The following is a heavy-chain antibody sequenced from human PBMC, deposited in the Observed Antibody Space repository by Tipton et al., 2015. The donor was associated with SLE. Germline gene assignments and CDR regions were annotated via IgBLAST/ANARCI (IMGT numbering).Heavy chain of an antibody. CDR2: IYYSGST. Sequence: LRLSCTVSGGSVSSGSYYWSWIRQPPGKGLEWIGYIYYSGSTNYNPSLKSRVTISVDTSKNQFSLKLSSVTAADTAVYYCARTIGQTLFDYWGQGTLVTVSS. CDR1: GGSVSSGSYY. V-gene: IGHV4-61*01. J-gene: IGHJ4*02. D-gene: IGHD2/OR15-2a*01. CDR3: ARTIGQTLFDY.